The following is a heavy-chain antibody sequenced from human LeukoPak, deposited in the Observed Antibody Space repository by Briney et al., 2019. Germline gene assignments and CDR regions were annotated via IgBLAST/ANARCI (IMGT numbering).Heavy chain of an antibody. D-gene: IGHD3-9*01. CDR3: ARDLGSPTYYDILTGYRRPFDY. J-gene: IGHJ4*02. Sequence: ASVKVSCKASGYTFTSYGISWVRQAPGQGLEWMGWISAYNGDTNYAQKFQGRVTMTTDTSTSTAYMELRSLRSDDTAVYYCARDLGSPTYYDILTGYRRPFDYWGQGTLVTVSS. CDR2: ISAYNGDT. V-gene: IGHV1-18*01. CDR1: GYTFTSYG.